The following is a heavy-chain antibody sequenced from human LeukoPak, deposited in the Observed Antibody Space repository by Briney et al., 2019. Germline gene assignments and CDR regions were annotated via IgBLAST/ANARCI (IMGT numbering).Heavy chain of an antibody. CDR3: ARGIGYCSSTSCYLFDY. CDR2: ISAYNGNT. CDR1: GYTFTSYG. V-gene: IGHV1-18*01. D-gene: IGHD2-2*01. Sequence: ASVKVSCKASGYTFTSYGISWVRQAPGQGLEWIGWISAYNGNTNYAQKLQGRVTMTTDTSTSTAYMELRSLRSDDTAVYYCARGIGYCSSTSCYLFDYWGQGTLVTVSS. J-gene: IGHJ4*02.